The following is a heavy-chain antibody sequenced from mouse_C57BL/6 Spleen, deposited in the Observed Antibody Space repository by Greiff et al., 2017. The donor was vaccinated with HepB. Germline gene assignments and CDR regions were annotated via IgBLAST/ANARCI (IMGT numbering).Heavy chain of an antibody. CDR3: ARWDYPYYFDY. V-gene: IGHV1-42*01. J-gene: IGHJ2*01. CDR1: GYSFTGYY. Sequence: EVKVVESGPELVKPGASVKISCKASGYSFTGYYMNWVKQSPEKSLEWIGEINPSTGGTTYNQKFKAKATLTVDKSSSTAYMQLKSLTSEDSAVYYCARWDYPYYFDYWGQGTTLTVSS. CDR2: INPSTGGT. D-gene: IGHD2-4*01.